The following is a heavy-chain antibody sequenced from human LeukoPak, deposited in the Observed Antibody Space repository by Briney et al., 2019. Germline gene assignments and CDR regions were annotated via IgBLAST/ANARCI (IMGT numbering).Heavy chain of an antibody. CDR2: ISSSGSTI. D-gene: IGHD5-12*01. CDR3: ASLIVATGRIPDY. V-gene: IGHV3-48*03. J-gene: IGHJ4*02. Sequence: GGSLRLSCAASGFTFSSYEMNWVRQAPGKGLEWVSYISSSGSTIYYADSVKGRFTISRDNAKNSLYLQMNSLRAEDPAVYYCASLIVATGRIPDYWGQGTPVTVSS. CDR1: GFTFSSYE.